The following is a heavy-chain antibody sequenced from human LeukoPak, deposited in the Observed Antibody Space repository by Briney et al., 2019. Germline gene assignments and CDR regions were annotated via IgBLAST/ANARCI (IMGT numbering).Heavy chain of an antibody. D-gene: IGHD1-26*01. CDR2: ISYDGSNK. V-gene: IGHV3-30*03. CDR3: VGGAGTHFDY. J-gene: IGHJ4*02. Sequence: GRSLRLSCAASGFTFSSYDMHWVRQAPGKGLEWVAVISYDGSNKYYADSVKGRFTISRDNSKNTLYLQMNSLRAEDTAVYYCVGGAGTHFDYWGAGTLITVSS. CDR1: GFTFSSYD.